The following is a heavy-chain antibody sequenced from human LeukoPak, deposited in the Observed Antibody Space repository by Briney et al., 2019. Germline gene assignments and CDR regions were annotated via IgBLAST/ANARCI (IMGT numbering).Heavy chain of an antibody. J-gene: IGHJ4*02. CDR2: IIVGSGAT. D-gene: IGHD3-16*01. CDR1: GFTSTNFA. CDR3: AADLSNPRMGASYLDS. V-gene: IGHV1-58*01. Sequence: ASVKVSCKASGFTSTNFAVQWVRQARGQRLEWIGWIIVGSGATKCAQDFQERVTIARDLSTSTLYMELRSLTSEDTAVYYCAADLSNPRMGASYLDSWGQGTLVTVSS.